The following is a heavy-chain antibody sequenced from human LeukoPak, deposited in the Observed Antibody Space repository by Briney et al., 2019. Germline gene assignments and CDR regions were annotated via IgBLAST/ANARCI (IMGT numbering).Heavy chain of an antibody. CDR1: GFTFTSSA. J-gene: IGHJ4*02. Sequence: ASVTVSCTASGFTFTSSAVQWVRQARGQRLEWMGGIIPIFGTANYAQKFQGRVTITADESTSTAYMELSSLRSEDTAVYYCARAHYYDSSGYDYWGQGTLVTVSS. D-gene: IGHD3-22*01. V-gene: IGHV1-69*13. CDR3: ARAHYYDSSGYDY. CDR2: IIPIFGTA.